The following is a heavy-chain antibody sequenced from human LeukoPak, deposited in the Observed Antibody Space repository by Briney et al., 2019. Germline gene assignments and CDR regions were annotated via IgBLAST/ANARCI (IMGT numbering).Heavy chain of an antibody. Sequence: GSLRLSCAASGFTFSSYAMSWVRQAPGKGLEWVSAISGSGGSTYYADSVKGRFTISRDNSKNTLHLQMNSLRAEDTAVYYCAKPISYYYDSSGYYQDYWGQGTLVTVSS. CDR3: AKPISYYYDSSGYYQDY. D-gene: IGHD3-22*01. V-gene: IGHV3-23*01. CDR1: GFTFSSYA. CDR2: ISGSGGST. J-gene: IGHJ4*02.